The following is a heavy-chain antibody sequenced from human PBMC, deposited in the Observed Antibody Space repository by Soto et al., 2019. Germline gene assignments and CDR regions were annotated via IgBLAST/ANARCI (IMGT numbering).Heavy chain of an antibody. J-gene: IGHJ6*02. CDR3: ARGQGEYSSGWYYYYYGMDV. Sequence: ASVKVSCKASGYTFTSYGISWVRQAPGQGLEWMGWISAYNGNTNYAQKLQGRVTMTTDTSTSTAYMELRSLRSDDTAVYYCARGQGEYSSGWYYYYYGMDVWGQGTTVTV. V-gene: IGHV1-18*01. CDR2: ISAYNGNT. CDR1: GYTFTSYG. D-gene: IGHD6-19*01.